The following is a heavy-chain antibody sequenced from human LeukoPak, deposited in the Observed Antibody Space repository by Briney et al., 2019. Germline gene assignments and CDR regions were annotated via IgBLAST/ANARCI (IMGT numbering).Heavy chain of an antibody. V-gene: IGHV1-69*13. CDR2: IIPIFGTG. CDR1: GGTFSSYA. D-gene: IGHD2-2*01. CDR3: ARNNGQDYQKGAFDI. J-gene: IGHJ3*02. Sequence: ASVKVSCKASGGTFSSYAISWVRQAPGQGLEWMGGIIPIFGTGNYAQKFQGRVTITADESTSTAYMELSSLRSEDTAVYYCARNNGQDYQKGAFDIWGQGTMVTVSS.